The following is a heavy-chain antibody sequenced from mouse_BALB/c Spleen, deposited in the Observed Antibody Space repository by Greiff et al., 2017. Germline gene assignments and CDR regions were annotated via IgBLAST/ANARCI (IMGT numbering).Heavy chain of an antibody. Sequence: EVKLVESGGGLVKPGGSLKLSCAASGFAFSSYDMSWVRQTPEKRLEWVAYISSGGGSTYYPDTVKGRFTISRHNAKNTLYLQMSSLKSEDTAMYYCARRNGNTWGQGTLVTVSA. D-gene: IGHD2-1*01. CDR1: GFAFSSYD. J-gene: IGHJ3*01. V-gene: IGHV5-12-1*01. CDR2: ISSGGGST. CDR3: ARRNGNT.